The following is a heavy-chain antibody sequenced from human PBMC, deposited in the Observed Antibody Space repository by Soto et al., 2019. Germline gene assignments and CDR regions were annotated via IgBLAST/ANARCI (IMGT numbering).Heavy chain of an antibody. D-gene: IGHD2-15*01. J-gene: IGHJ6*02. Sequence: QLQLQESGPGLVKPSETLSLTCTVSGGSISSSSYYWGWIRQPPGKGLEWIGSIYYSGSTYYNPSLKSRVTISVDTSKNQFSLKLSSVTAADTAVYYCASGLTVVGGFGNGMDVWGQGTTVTVSS. CDR2: IYYSGST. CDR3: ASGLTVVGGFGNGMDV. V-gene: IGHV4-39*01. CDR1: GGSISSSSYY.